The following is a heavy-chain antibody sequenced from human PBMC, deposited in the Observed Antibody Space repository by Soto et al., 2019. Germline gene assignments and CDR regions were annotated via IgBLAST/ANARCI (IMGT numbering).Heavy chain of an antibody. Sequence: PGGSLRLSCAASGFTFSSYSMNWVRQAPGKGLEWVSSISSSSSYIYYADSVKGRFTISRDNAKNSLYLQMNSLRAEDTAVYYCARDRGCSSTSCYFRYYGMDVWGQGTTVTVSS. V-gene: IGHV3-21*01. CDR1: GFTFSSYS. D-gene: IGHD2-2*01. CDR3: ARDRGCSSTSCYFRYYGMDV. CDR2: ISSSSSYI. J-gene: IGHJ6*02.